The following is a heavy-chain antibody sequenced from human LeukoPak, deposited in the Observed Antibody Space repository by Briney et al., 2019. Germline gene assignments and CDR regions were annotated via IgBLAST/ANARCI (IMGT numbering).Heavy chain of an antibody. V-gene: IGHV4-31*03. J-gene: IGHJ4*02. Sequence: PSETLSLTCTVSGGSISSGGYYWSWIRQRPGKGLEWIGYIYYSGSTYYNPSLKSRGTISADTSKNQFSLRLSSVTAADTAVYYCARETIVGATTGVLDYWGQGTLVTVSS. CDR1: GGSISSGGYY. D-gene: IGHD1-26*01. CDR2: IYYSGST. CDR3: ARETIVGATTGVLDY.